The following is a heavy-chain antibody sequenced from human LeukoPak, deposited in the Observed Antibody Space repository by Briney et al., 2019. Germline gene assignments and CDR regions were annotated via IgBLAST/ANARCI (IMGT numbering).Heavy chain of an antibody. D-gene: IGHD2-15*01. Sequence: GASVKVSCKASGYTFTSYGISWVRQAPGQGLGWMGWISAYNGNTNYAQKLQGRVTMTTDTSTSTAYMELRSLRADDTAVYYCARARIYCSGGSCRGAPYDYWGQGTLVTVSS. V-gene: IGHV1-18*01. CDR2: ISAYNGNT. CDR1: GYTFTSYG. CDR3: ARARIYCSGGSCRGAPYDY. J-gene: IGHJ4*02.